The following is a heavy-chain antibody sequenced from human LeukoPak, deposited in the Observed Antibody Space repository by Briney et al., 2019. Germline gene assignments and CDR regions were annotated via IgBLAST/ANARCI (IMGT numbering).Heavy chain of an antibody. V-gene: IGHV3-33*01. CDR3: AGSRGYCSSTSCYLGWFDP. J-gene: IGHJ5*02. CDR1: GFTFSSYG. D-gene: IGHD2-2*01. CDR2: IWYDGSNK. Sequence: PGGSLRLSCAASGFTFSSYGMHWVRQAPGKGLEWVAVIWYDGSNKYYADSVKGRFTISRDNSKNTLYLQMDSLRAEDTAVYYCAGSRGYCSSTSCYLGWFDPWGQGTLVTVSS.